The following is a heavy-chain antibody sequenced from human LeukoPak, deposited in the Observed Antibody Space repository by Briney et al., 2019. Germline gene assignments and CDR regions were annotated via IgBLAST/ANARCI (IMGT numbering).Heavy chain of an antibody. CDR3: ARFLVSGVGPSAY. Sequence: PGGSLRLSCAASGFIFSNYGMSWVRQAPGKGLEWVSSISSSSSYIYYADSVKGRFTISRDNAKNSLYLQMNSLRAEDTAVYYCARFLVSGVGPSAYWGQGTLVTVSS. CDR1: GFIFSNYG. D-gene: IGHD1-26*01. V-gene: IGHV3-21*01. J-gene: IGHJ4*02. CDR2: ISSSSSYI.